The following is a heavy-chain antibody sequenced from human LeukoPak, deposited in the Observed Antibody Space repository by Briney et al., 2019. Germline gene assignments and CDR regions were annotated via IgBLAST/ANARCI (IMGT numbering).Heavy chain of an antibody. CDR3: ARDRGDSSGYLDDAFDI. Sequence: SETLSLTCTVSGGSISSGGYYWSWIRQHPGKGLEWIGYIYYSGSTYYNPSLKSRVTISVDKSKNQFSLKLSSVTAADTAVYYCARDRGDSSGYLDDAFDIWGQGTMVTVSS. CDR1: GGSISSGGYY. CDR2: IYYSGST. V-gene: IGHV4-31*03. D-gene: IGHD3-22*01. J-gene: IGHJ3*02.